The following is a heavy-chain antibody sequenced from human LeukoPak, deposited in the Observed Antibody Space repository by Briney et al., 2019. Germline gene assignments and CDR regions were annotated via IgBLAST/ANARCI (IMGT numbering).Heavy chain of an antibody. J-gene: IGHJ4*02. Sequence: SETLSLTCTVSVGSISSYYWSWIRQPPGKGLEWIGYIYYSGSTNYNPSLKSRVTISVDTSKNQFSLKLSSVTAADTAVYYCAREAMYYYGSGSYYNRLYYFDYWGQGTLVTVSS. V-gene: IGHV4-59*01. CDR3: AREAMYYYGSGSYYNRLYYFDY. CDR2: IYYSGST. D-gene: IGHD3-10*01. CDR1: VGSISSYY.